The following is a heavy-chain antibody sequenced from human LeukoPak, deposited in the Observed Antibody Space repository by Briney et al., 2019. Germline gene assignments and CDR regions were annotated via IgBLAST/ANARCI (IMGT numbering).Heavy chain of an antibody. Sequence: PGGSLRLSCAAPGFTFSSYAMSWVRQAPGKGLEWVSAISGSGGSTYYADSVKGRFTISRDNSKNTLYLQMNSLRAEDTAVYYCANSASIAVAGTPDDYWGQGTLVTASS. CDR3: ANSASIAVAGTPDDY. CDR2: ISGSGGST. D-gene: IGHD6-19*01. J-gene: IGHJ4*02. CDR1: GFTFSSYA. V-gene: IGHV3-23*01.